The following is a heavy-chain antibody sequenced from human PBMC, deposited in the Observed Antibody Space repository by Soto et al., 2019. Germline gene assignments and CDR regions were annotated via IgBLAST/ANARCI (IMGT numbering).Heavy chain of an antibody. J-gene: IGHJ6*02. CDR3: ARGHSTDCSNGVCSFFYNHEMDV. Sequence: ASVKVSCKASGYSFTDYHIHWVRQAPGQGLEWLGRLNPKSGGTSTAQKFQGWVTMTRDRSISTVYMELTRLRSDDTAVYFCARGHSTDCSNGVCSFFYNHEMDVWGQGTTVTVS. V-gene: IGHV1-2*04. D-gene: IGHD2-8*01. CDR1: GYSFTDYH. CDR2: LNPKSGGT.